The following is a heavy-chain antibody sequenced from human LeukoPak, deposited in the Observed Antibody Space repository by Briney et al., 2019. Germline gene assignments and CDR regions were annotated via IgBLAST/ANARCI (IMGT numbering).Heavy chain of an antibody. CDR3: ARQTYCINGVCYTEEGEFYYYMDV. Sequence: SETLSLTCTVSGGSISSSSTYYWGWIRPPPGKGLEWSGNIYYKGSTYYNPSLKSRFTISLDTSKNQFSLNLTCVTAACTAVYYCARQTYCINGVCYTEEGEFYYYMDVWGKGTTVTVSS. J-gene: IGHJ6*03. CDR2: IYYKGST. D-gene: IGHD2-8*01. CDR1: GGSISSSSTYY. V-gene: IGHV4-39*01.